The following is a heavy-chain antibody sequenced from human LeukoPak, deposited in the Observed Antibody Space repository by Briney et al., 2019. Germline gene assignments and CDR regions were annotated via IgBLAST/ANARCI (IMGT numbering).Heavy chain of an antibody. CDR2: IYYSGST. J-gene: IGHJ4*02. D-gene: IGHD3-10*01. V-gene: IGHV4-39*07. Sequence: SETLSLTCTVSGGSISSSSYYWGWIRQPPGKGLEWIGSIYYSGSTYYNPSLKSRVTISVDTSKNQFSLKLSSVTAADTAVYYCARDSIMVRGVPNYWGQGTLVTVSS. CDR1: GGSISSSSYY. CDR3: ARDSIMVRGVPNY.